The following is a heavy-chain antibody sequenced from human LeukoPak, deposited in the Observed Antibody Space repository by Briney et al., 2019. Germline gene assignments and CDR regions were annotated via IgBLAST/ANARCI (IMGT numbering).Heavy chain of an antibody. D-gene: IGHD3-22*01. V-gene: IGHV4-31*03. J-gene: IGHJ4*02. Sequence: PSETLSLTCTVSGDSVSSGAYCWNWIRQHPGKGLEWIGCIYYTGRTYYNPSLRSRVSVSVDTSTDQFSLNLSSVTAADTAVYYCARVYYYDSSGYLYYFDYWGQGTLVTVSS. CDR2: IYYTGRT. CDR3: ARVYYYDSSGYLYYFDY. CDR1: GDSVSSGAYC.